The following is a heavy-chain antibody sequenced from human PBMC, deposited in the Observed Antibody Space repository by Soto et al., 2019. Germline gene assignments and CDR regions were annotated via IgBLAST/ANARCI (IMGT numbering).Heavy chain of an antibody. J-gene: IGHJ4*02. CDR1: GYTFTSYY. CDR2: MNPSGGST. CDR3: AREPPSTVTTDYFDY. D-gene: IGHD4-17*01. Sequence: QVQLVQSGAEVKRPGASVKVSCKASGYTFTSYYIHWVRQAPGQGLEWMGIMNPSGGSTTNAQKFQGRLTITRDTSTSTVYMELSSLRSEDTAVYYCAREPPSTVTTDYFDYWGQGTLVTVSS. V-gene: IGHV1-46*03.